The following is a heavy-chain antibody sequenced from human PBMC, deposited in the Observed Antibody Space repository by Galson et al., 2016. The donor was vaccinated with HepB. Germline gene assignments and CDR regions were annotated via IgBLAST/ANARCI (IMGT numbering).Heavy chain of an antibody. V-gene: IGHV3-23*01. J-gene: IGHJ5*02. Sequence: SLRLSCAASGFTFSNYALSWVRQAPGKGLEWVSAISGNGVSTYYADSVKGRFTISRDNSKNTLYLQVNSLRADDTAVYYCAKEVRSSWFEDWGQGSLVTVSS. CDR1: GFTFSNYA. CDR2: ISGNGVST. D-gene: IGHD6-13*01. CDR3: AKEVRSSWFED.